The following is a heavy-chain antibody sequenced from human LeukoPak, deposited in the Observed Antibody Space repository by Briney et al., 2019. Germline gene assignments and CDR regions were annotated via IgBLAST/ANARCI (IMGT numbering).Heavy chain of an antibody. Sequence: GGSLRLSCTTSGFIFGDYDMSWVRQAPGKGLQWVGFIRSKAYGGTTEYAASVEGRFTVSRDDSKNIAYLQMNSLTTEDTAVYYCTRDSPHVSEGYWGQGTLVTVSS. V-gene: IGHV3-49*04. CDR3: TRDSPHVSEGY. D-gene: IGHD2/OR15-2a*01. J-gene: IGHJ4*02. CDR2: IRSKAYGGTT. CDR1: GFIFGDYD.